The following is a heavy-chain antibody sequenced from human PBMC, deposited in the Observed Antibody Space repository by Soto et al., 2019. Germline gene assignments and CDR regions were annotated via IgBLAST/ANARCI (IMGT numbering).Heavy chain of an antibody. Sequence: GESLKISCKGSGYSFSSYWIGWVRQMPGKGLEWMGIINLGDSDTRYSPSFQGQVTISADKSISTAYLQWSSLKASDTAMHYCARPSIAAAGMSYYYGMDVWGQGTTVTVSS. D-gene: IGHD6-13*01. CDR2: INLGDSDT. CDR1: GYSFSSYW. CDR3: ARPSIAAAGMSYYYGMDV. V-gene: IGHV5-51*01. J-gene: IGHJ6*02.